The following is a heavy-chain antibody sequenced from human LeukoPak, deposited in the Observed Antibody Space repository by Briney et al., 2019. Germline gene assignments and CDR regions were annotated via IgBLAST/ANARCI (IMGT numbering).Heavy chain of an antibody. CDR1: GFTFSSYA. J-gene: IGHJ6*02. Sequence: PGGSLRLSCAASGFTFSSYAMSWVRQAPGKGLEWVSAISGSGGSTYYADSVKGRFTISRGNSKNTLYLQMNSLRAEDTAVYYCAKWRESSGWYDNGMDVWGQGTTVTVSS. D-gene: IGHD6-19*01. CDR3: AKWRESSGWYDNGMDV. V-gene: IGHV3-23*01. CDR2: ISGSGGST.